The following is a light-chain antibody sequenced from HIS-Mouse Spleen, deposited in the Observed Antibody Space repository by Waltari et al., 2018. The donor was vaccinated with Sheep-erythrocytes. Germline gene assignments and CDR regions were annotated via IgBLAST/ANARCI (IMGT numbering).Light chain of an antibody. CDR1: SSNIGAGYD. CDR3: CSYAGSYNHV. V-gene: IGLV1-40*01. J-gene: IGLJ1*01. CDR2: DVS. Sequence: QSVLTQPPSVSGAPGQRVTISCTGSSSNIGAGYDVHWYQQLPGTAPKLMIYDVSKRPSWVPDRFSGSKSGNTASLTISGLQAEDEADYYCCSYAGSYNHVFATGTKVTVL.